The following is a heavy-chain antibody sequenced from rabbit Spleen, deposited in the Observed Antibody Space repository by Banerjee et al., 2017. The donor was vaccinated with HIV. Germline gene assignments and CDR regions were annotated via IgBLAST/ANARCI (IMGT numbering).Heavy chain of an antibody. D-gene: IGHD6-1*01. V-gene: IGHV1S45*01. Sequence: QEQLKESGGGLVQPGASLTLTCTASGVSFSTDHYMCWVRQAPGKGLEWITCINMVTGKSVYASWAKGRFIMSRTSSTKVTLQMTSLTAADTATYFCAREYADDGIYAYAHFNLWGPGTLVTVS. CDR1: GVSFSTDHY. CDR3: AREYADDGIYAYAHFNL. J-gene: IGHJ4*01. CDR2: INMVTGKS.